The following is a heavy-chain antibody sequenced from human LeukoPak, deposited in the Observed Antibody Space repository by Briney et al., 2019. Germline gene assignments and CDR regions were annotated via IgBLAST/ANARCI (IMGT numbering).Heavy chain of an antibody. CDR3: ARDGGYYDSSGIDY. J-gene: IGHJ4*02. D-gene: IGHD3-22*01. CDR2: ISAYNGNT. V-gene: IGHV1-18*01. Sequence: DSVKVSCKASGYTFTSYGISWVRQAPGQGLEWMGWISAYNGNTNYAQKLQGRVTMTTDTSTSTAYMELRSLRSDDTAVYYCARDGGYYDSSGIDYWGQGTLVTVSS. CDR1: GYTFTSYG.